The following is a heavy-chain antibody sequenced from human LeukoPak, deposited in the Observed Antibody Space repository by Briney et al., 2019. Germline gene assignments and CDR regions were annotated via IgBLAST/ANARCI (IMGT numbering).Heavy chain of an antibody. CDR1: GITFSSYA. D-gene: IGHD2-15*01. V-gene: IGHV3-23*01. CDR2: ISGSGGST. Sequence: GGSLRLSCAASGITFSSYAMSWVRQAPGKGLEWVSGISGSGGSTYYADSVKGRFTISGDNSKNTLYLQMNSLRAEDTAVYYCATDIVVVVGATGSFDYWGQGTLVTVSS. CDR3: ATDIVVVVGATGSFDY. J-gene: IGHJ4*02.